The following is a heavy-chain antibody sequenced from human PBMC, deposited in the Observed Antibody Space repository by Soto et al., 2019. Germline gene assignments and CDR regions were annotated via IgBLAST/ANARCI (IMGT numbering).Heavy chain of an antibody. D-gene: IGHD4-17*01. CDR2: ISYSGTT. Sequence: LSLTCTVSGGSISSGNYYWSWIRQPPGKGLEWIGFISYSGTTHYSASLRSRVSISVDTSKNQFSLDLSSVTAADTAVYYCATMGTPVTGLYYFDYWGQGTLVTVS. CDR1: GGSISSGNYY. CDR3: ATMGTPVTGLYYFDY. V-gene: IGHV4-30-4*01. J-gene: IGHJ4*02.